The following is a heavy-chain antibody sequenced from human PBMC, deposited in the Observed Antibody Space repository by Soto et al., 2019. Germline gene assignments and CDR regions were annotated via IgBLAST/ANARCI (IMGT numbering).Heavy chain of an antibody. CDR3: ARVPSPFDYYYAMDV. CDR2: IFSIGTT. CDR1: GDSISSGNKY. D-gene: IGHD3-16*01. V-gene: IGHV4-30-4*01. J-gene: IGHJ6*02. Sequence: PSETLSLTCTVSGDSISSGNKYWSWIRQAPGKGLEWIGYIFSIGTTYYNPSLKSRLTMSLDTSQNQFSLRLASVTDADSAVYYCARVPSPFDYYYAMDVWGQGTTVTVSS.